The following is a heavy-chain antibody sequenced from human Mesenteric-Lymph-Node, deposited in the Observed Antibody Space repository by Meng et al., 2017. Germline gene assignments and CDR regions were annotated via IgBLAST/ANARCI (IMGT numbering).Heavy chain of an antibody. CDR1: GYTFTSYD. D-gene: IGHD3-22*01. Sequence: SVKVSCKASGYTFTSYDISWVRQAPGQGLEWMGGIIPIFGTANYAQKFQGRVTITTDESTSTAYMELSSLRSEDTAVYYCARDPRLYYDSSGYPPQRRGDFSWGQGTLVTVSS. CDR2: IIPIFGTA. J-gene: IGHJ4*02. V-gene: IGHV1-69*05. CDR3: ARDPRLYYDSSGYPPQRRGDFS.